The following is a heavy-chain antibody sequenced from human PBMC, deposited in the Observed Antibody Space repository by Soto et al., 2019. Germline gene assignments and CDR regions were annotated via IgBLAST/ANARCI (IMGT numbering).Heavy chain of an antibody. CDR1: GFIFSDHA. Sequence: GWSLRLSCEASGFIFSDHAMSWVRQAPGKGLEWVSSISGSGGSTYYADSVKGRFTISRDNSKNTLYLQMNSLRAEDTAVYYCAKKVDYFDYWGEGTLVTVSS. V-gene: IGHV3-23*01. J-gene: IGHJ4*02. CDR3: AKKVDYFDY. CDR2: ISGSGGST.